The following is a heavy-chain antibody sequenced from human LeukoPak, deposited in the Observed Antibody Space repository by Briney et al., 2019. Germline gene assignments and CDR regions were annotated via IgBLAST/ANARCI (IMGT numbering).Heavy chain of an antibody. CDR3: ARAAYSGSYHSDY. CDR1: GGSVNSGSYY. CDR2: ICYSGST. D-gene: IGHD1-26*01. J-gene: IGHJ4*02. V-gene: IGHV4-61*01. Sequence: PSETLSLTCTASGGSVNSGSYYWNWIRQPPGKGLEWIGYICYSGSTNYNPSLKSRVTISVDTSKNQFSLKLSSVTAADTAVYYCARAAYSGSYHSDYWGQGTLVTVSS.